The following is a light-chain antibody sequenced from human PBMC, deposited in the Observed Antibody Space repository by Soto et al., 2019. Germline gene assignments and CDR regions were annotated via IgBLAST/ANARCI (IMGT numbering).Light chain of an antibody. J-gene: IGKJ5*01. CDR1: QCVSSY. V-gene: IGKV3-11*01. CDR3: QQRSDRPPIT. CDR2: DAS. Sequence: EIVLTQSPATLSLSPGERATLSSRASQCVSSYLAWYQQKPGQAPRLLIYDASNRATGIPARFSGSGSGTDFTLTISSLEPEDFAVYYCQQRSDRPPITFGQGTRLEIK.